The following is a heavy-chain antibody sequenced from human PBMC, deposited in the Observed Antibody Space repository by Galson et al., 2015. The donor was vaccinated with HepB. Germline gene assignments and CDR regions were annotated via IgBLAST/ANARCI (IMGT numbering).Heavy chain of an antibody. V-gene: IGHV3-23*01. Sequence: LRLSCAASGLTFSSYAMSWVRQAPGKGLEWVSAISGSGGSTYYADSVKGRFTISRDNSKNTLYLQMNSLRAEDTAVYYCAKGLSGGVAAFDYWGQGTLVTVSS. CDR1: GLTFSSYA. J-gene: IGHJ4*02. D-gene: IGHD6-13*01. CDR3: AKGLSGGVAAFDY. CDR2: ISGSGGST.